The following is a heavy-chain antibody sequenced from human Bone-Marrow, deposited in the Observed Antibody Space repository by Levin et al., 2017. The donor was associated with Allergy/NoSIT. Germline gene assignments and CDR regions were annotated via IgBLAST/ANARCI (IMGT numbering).Heavy chain of an antibody. CDR2: ISASSTYI. J-gene: IGHJ4*02. CDR3: ARGRAVAGSYYFDY. Sequence: GESLKISCAASGFTFSTYSMNWVRQAPGKGLEWVSSISASSTYIYYADSVKGRFTVSRDNAENSLYLQMDSLRAEDTAVYYCARGRAVAGSYYFDYWGQGTLVTVSA. CDR1: GFTFSTYS. D-gene: IGHD6-19*01. V-gene: IGHV3-21*01.